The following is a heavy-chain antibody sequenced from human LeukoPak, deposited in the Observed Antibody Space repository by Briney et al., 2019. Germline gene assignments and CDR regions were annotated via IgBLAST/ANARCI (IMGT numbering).Heavy chain of an antibody. D-gene: IGHD2-2*02. V-gene: IGHV1-8*01. CDR2: MNPNSGNT. CDR3: ASWGSTSCYTDPCYYYGMDV. J-gene: IGHJ6*02. CDR1: GGTFTSYD. Sequence: ASVKVSCKASGGTFTSYDINWVRQATGQGLEWMGWMNPNSGNTGYAQKFQGRVTMTRNTSISTAYMELSSLRSEDTAVYYCASWGSTSCYTDPCYYYGMDVWGQGTTVTVSS.